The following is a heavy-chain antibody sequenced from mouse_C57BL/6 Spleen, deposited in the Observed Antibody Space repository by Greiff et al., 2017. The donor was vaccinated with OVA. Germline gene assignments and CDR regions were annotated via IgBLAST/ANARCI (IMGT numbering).Heavy chain of an antibody. CDR2: INYDGSST. Sequence: EVMLVESEGGLVQPGSSMKLSCTASGFTFSDYYMAWVRQVPEKGLEWVANINYDGSSTYYLDSLKSRFIISRDNAKNILYLQMSSLKSEDTATYYCARGGLDYYAMDYWGQGTSVTVSS. CDR1: GFTFSDYY. V-gene: IGHV5-16*01. CDR3: ARGGLDYYAMDY. J-gene: IGHJ4*01. D-gene: IGHD3-1*01.